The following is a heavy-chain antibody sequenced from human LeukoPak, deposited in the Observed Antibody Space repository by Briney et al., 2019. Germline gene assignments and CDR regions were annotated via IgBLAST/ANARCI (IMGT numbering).Heavy chain of an antibody. Sequence: GGSLRLSCAASGFTFSSYAMHWVRQAPGKGLEWVAVISYDGSNKYYADSVKGRFTISRDNSKNTLYLQMNSLRAEDTAVYYCARAENVRTEFDYWGQGTLVTVSS. V-gene: IGHV3-30-3*01. J-gene: IGHJ4*02. CDR2: ISYDGSNK. CDR1: GFTFSSYA. CDR3: ARAENVRTEFDY. D-gene: IGHD1-1*01.